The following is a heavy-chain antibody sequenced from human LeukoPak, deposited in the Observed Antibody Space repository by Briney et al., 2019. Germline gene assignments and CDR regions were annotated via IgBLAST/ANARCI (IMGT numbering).Heavy chain of an antibody. Sequence: ASMKVSCKASGFTFTDHYIHWVRQGPGQGLEWMGYIGPHSTFTSSPQEFQGRVTMTRDASMSTAYMELTRLTSDDTAVYYCVREGEGPLSKDFDYWGQGTLVTVSS. J-gene: IGHJ4*02. V-gene: IGHV1-2*02. D-gene: IGHD2/OR15-2a*01. CDR1: GFTFTDHY. CDR3: VREGEGPLSKDFDY. CDR2: IGPHSTFT.